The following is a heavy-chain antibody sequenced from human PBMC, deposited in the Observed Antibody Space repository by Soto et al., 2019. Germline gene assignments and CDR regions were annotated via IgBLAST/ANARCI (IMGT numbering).Heavy chain of an antibody. CDR2: IATTGETT. V-gene: IGHV3-23*01. CDR3: GGHWGG. D-gene: IGHD2-21*01. Sequence: EVQLLESGGGLVQPGGSLRLSCAASGFTFNTYDMSWVRQAPGTGLEWVSSIATTGETTFYADSVRGRFTSSRDNSKNTLFLQIKTQRADDTAIYYCGGHWGGWGHGTLVTVSS. CDR1: GFTFNTYD. J-gene: IGHJ4*01.